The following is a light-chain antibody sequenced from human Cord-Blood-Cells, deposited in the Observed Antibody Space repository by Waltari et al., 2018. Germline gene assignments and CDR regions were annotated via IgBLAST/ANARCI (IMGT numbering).Light chain of an antibody. V-gene: IGLV2-14*03. Sequence: QSALTQPASVSGSPGQSINISCTGTSSDVGGYNYVSWYQHHPGKAPKLIIYNVSNRPSGVSNRFSGSKSGNIASLTISGLQAEDEADYYCSSYTSSSTVVFGGGTKLTVL. CDR3: SSYTSSSTVV. CDR2: NVS. J-gene: IGLJ2*01. CDR1: SSDVGGYNY.